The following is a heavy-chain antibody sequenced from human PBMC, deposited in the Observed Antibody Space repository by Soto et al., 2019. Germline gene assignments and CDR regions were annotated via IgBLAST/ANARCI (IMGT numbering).Heavy chain of an antibody. J-gene: IGHJ4*02. CDR1: GFSLTTSGVA. D-gene: IGHD2-21*02. Sequence: QTTLTESGPTLVTPTQTLTLTCSFSGFSLTTSGVAVGWFRQPPGKAPEWLALFYWNDDKRYSPSLRSRLTVTGDSSKNQVVLTLANVDPVDSGTYYCAHRPTSTDDFYFDYWGQGTLVTVSS. V-gene: IGHV2-5*01. CDR3: AHRPTSTDDFYFDY. CDR2: FYWNDDK.